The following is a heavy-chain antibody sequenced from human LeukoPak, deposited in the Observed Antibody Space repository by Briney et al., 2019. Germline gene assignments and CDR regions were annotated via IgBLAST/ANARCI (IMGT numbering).Heavy chain of an antibody. CDR2: ITTYSSYI. CDR3: ARDRSNGDYAFDY. D-gene: IGHD4-17*01. J-gene: IGHJ4*02. CDR1: GFTFSSYD. V-gene: IGHV3-21*01. Sequence: PGGSLRLSCAASGFTFSSYDMSWVRQAPGKGLEWVSSITTYSSYIHYADSVKGRFTLSRDNAKNSLYLQMNSLRAEDTAVYYCARDRSNGDYAFDYWGQGALVTVCS.